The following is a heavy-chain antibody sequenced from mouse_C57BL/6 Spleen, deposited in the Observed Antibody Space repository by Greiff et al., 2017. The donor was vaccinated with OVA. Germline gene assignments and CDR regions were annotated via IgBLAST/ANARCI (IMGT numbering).Heavy chain of an antibody. D-gene: IGHD6-1*01. CDR2: IYPGSGST. V-gene: IGHV1-55*01. CDR3: AGSWRAMDY. Sequence: VQLQQPGAELVKPGASVKMSCKASGYTFTSYWITWVKQRPGQGLEWIGDIYPGSGSTNYNEKFTSKATLTVDTSASTAYMHLSSLTSEDSAVYYCAGSWRAMDYWGQGTSVTVSS. J-gene: IGHJ4*01. CDR1: GYTFTSYW.